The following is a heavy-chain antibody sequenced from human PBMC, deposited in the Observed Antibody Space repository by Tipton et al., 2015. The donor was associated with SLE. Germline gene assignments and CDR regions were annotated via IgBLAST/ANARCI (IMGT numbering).Heavy chain of an antibody. CDR3: AKESGDYYDSSGYSPHDAFDI. V-gene: IGHV3-23*01. J-gene: IGHJ3*02. D-gene: IGHD3-22*01. CDR1: GITFSSYG. CDR2: ISVSGGST. Sequence: SLRLSCAASGITFSSYGMHWVRQAPGKGLEWVSGISVSGGSTYYADSVKGRLTISRDNSKNTLYLQMNSLRAEDTAVYYCAKESGDYYDSSGYSPHDAFDIWGQGTMVTVAS.